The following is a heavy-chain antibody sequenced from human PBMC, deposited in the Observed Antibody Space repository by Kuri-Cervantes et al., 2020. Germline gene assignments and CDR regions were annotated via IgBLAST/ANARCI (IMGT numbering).Heavy chain of an antibody. D-gene: IGHD3-22*01. CDR1: GYTLLNNY. J-gene: IGHJ4*02. CDR3: ARGGYYDSSGYFVNPRPSDFDY. V-gene: IGHV1-46*01. Sequence: ASVKVSCKASGYTLLNNYINWLRQAPGQGLEWMGVISPHGQTPSKVQKFQGRVTMTSDTSTSTVYMELSSLRSEDTAVYYCARGGYYDSSGYFVNPRPSDFDYWGQGTLVTVSS. CDR2: ISPHGQTP.